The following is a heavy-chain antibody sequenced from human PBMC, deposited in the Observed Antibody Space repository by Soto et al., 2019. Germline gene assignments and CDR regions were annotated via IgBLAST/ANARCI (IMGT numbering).Heavy chain of an antibody. Sequence: SETLSLTCAVSGYSISSSNGWGWIRQPPGKGLEWIGYIYYSGSTYYNPSLKSRVTMSVDTSKNQFSLKLSSVTAVDTAVYYCARTDCITMVRGVIVCRWFDPWGQGTLVTVSS. V-gene: IGHV4-28*01. D-gene: IGHD3-10*01. CDR2: IYYSGST. J-gene: IGHJ5*02. CDR1: GYSISSSNG. CDR3: ARTDCITMVRGVIVCRWFDP.